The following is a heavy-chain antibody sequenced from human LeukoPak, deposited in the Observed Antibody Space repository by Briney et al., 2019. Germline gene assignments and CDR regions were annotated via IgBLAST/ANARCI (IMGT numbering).Heavy chain of an antibody. CDR2: IYTGGGR. Sequence: GGSLRLSCAASGFTFSSFGMNWVRQAPGKELEWVSVIYTGGGRYYADSVRGRFTISRDTSKNMVFLRMNSLRVEDTAVYYCARGTDYWGRGTLVTVSS. J-gene: IGHJ4*02. V-gene: IGHV3-53*01. CDR3: ARGTDY. CDR1: GFTFSSFG.